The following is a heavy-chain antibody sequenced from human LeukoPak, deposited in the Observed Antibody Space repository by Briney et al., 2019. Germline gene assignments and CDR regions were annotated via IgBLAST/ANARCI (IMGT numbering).Heavy chain of an antibody. CDR1: GYTLTELS. CDR3: ARLEQLGPSFDY. V-gene: IGHV1-24*01. D-gene: IGHD6-6*01. J-gene: IGHJ4*02. Sequence: ASVKVSCKVSGYTLTELSMHWVRQAPGKGLEWMGGFDPEDGETIYAQKFQGRVTMTEDTSTDTAYMELSSLRSEDTAVYYCARLEQLGPSFDYWGQGTLVTVSS. CDR2: FDPEDGET.